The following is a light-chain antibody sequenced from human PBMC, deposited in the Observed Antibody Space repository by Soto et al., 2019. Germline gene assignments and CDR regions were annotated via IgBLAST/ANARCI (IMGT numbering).Light chain of an antibody. CDR3: QQANSLPLT. V-gene: IGKV1-12*01. J-gene: IGKJ3*01. CDR2: DAS. Sequence: VDRVTITCRASQYISTYLNWYQQKPGKAPKLLIYDASNLESGVPSTFSGSGSGTEFTLTISSLQPEDFATYYCQQANSLPLTFGPGTKVDIK. CDR1: QYISTY.